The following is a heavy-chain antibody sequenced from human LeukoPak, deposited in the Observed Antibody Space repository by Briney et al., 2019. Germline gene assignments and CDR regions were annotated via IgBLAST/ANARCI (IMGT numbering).Heavy chain of an antibody. D-gene: IGHD3-16*02. V-gene: IGHV3-73*01. CDR1: GFTFSGSA. J-gene: IGHJ6*02. CDR3: TKPYSMITFGGVIVPDYYYYGMDV. CDR2: IRSKANSYAT. Sequence: PGWSLRLSCAASGFTFSGSAMHWVRQASGKGLEWVGRIRSKANSYATAYAASVKGRFTISRDDSKNTAYLQMNSLKTEDTAVYYCTKPYSMITFGGVIVPDYYYYGMDVWGQGTTVTVSS.